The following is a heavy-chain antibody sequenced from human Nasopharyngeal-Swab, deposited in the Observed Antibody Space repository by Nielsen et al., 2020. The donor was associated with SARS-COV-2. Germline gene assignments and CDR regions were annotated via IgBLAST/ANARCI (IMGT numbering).Heavy chain of an antibody. CDR1: GYTFTNYY. CDR2: INPSGGST. D-gene: IGHD2-21*01. CDR3: ARGRLRDKERYNWFDP. Sequence: ASVKVSCKASGYTFTNYYMHWVRQAPGQGLEWMGIINPSGGSTSYAQKFQGRVTMTRDTSTSTVYMELSSLRSEDTAVYYCARGRLRDKERYNWFDPWGQGTLVTVSS. V-gene: IGHV1-46*01. J-gene: IGHJ5*02.